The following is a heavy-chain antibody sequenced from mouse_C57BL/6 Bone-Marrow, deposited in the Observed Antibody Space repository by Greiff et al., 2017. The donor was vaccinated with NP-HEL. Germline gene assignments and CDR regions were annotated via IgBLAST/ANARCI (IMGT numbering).Heavy chain of an antibody. CDR2: IHPNSGST. CDR3: ARNYYGSSYVWYFDV. CDR1: GYTFTSYW. V-gene: IGHV1-64*01. Sequence: QVQLKQPGAELVKPGASVKLSCKASGYTFTSYWMHWVKQRPGQGLEWIGMIHPNSGSTNYNEKFKSKATLTVDKSSSTAYMQLSSLTSEDSAVYYCARNYYGSSYVWYFDVWGTGTTVTVSS. J-gene: IGHJ1*03. D-gene: IGHD1-1*01.